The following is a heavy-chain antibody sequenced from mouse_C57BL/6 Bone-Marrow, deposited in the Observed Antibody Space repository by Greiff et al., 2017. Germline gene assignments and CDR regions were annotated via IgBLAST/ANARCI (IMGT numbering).Heavy chain of an antibody. CDR2: INPDNGGT. D-gene: IGHD2-4*01. V-gene: IGHV1-18*01. Sequence: VQLQQSGPELVKPGASVKISCKASGYTFTDYNMDWVKQSHGKSLEWIGDINPDNGGTNYNKKFKGKATLTVDKSSSTAYMELRSLTSEDTAVYYCARWGYCDHFDYWGRGTTLPVSS. J-gene: IGHJ2*01. CDR3: ARWGYCDHFDY. CDR1: GYTFTDYN.